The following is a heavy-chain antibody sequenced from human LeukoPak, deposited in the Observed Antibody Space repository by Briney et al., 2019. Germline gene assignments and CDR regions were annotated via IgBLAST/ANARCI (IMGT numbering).Heavy chain of an antibody. CDR3: ARQAQDGTDNYFDP. J-gene: IGHJ5*02. V-gene: IGHV4-4*09. CDR2: IWTSGIT. Sequence: LETLSLTCTVSGGSISGHYWSWIRQSPGRGLEWIGNIWTSGITKYNPSLNSRVTILIDTSKSQVYLKVRSMTAADTAVYYCARQAQDGTDNYFDPWGQGTLVTVSS. D-gene: IGHD1-14*01. CDR1: GGSISGHY.